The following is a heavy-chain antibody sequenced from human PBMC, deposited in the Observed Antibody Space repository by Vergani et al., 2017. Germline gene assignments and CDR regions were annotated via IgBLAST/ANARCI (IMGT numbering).Heavy chain of an antibody. CDR3: ANTRGYSYGYFDY. Sequence: QVQLQQWGAGLLKPSETLSLTCAVYGGSFSGYYWSWIRQPPGEGLEWIWEIKHSGSTNYNQSLKSRVTITVDTSKNQFSLKLSSVTVADTAVYYCANTRGYSYGYFDYWGQGTLVTVSS. V-gene: IGHV4-34*01. CDR1: GGSFSGYY. CDR2: IKHSGST. J-gene: IGHJ4*02. D-gene: IGHD5-18*01.